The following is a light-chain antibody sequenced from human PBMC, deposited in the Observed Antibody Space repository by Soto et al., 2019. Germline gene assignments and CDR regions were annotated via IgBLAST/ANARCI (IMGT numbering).Light chain of an antibody. CDR2: SAS. V-gene: IGKV3-15*01. CDR1: QTISTD. J-gene: IGKJ4*01. Sequence: EIVLTQSPATLSVSPGERATLSCRASQTISTDVAWYQHKPGQAPRLLIYSASTRATGIPARFSGSGSGTEFTLTISSLQSEDLAVYYCQLFNNWPLTFGGGTKVEIK. CDR3: QLFNNWPLT.